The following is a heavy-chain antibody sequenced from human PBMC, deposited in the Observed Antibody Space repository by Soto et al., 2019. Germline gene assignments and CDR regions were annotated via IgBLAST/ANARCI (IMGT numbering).Heavy chain of an antibody. V-gene: IGHV3-21*06. CDR1: GLSVSSND. D-gene: IGHD3-9*01. CDR2: ISSSSRYI. CDR3: ARDYDILTGYSLYFDS. Sequence: GGSLRLSCGAFGLSVSSNDMSWVRQAPGKGLEWVSSISSSSRYIYYADSVKGRFTISRDNAKNSLYLQMNSLRAEDTAVYYCARDYDILTGYSLYFDSWGQGTLVTVSS. J-gene: IGHJ4*02.